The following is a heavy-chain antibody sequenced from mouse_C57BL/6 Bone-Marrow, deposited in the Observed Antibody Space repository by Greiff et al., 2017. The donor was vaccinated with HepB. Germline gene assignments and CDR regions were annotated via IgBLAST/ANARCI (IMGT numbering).Heavy chain of an antibody. J-gene: IGHJ2*01. D-gene: IGHD2-1*01. CDR3: AVYGNYDY. CDR1: VYAFSSSW. Sequence: VKLMESGPELVKPGASVKISCKASVYAFSSSWMNWVKQRPGKGLEWIGRIYPGDGDTNYNGKFKGKATLTADKSSSTAYMQLSSLTSEDSAVYFCAVYGNYDYWGQGTTLTVSS. V-gene: IGHV1-82*01. CDR2: IYPGDGDT.